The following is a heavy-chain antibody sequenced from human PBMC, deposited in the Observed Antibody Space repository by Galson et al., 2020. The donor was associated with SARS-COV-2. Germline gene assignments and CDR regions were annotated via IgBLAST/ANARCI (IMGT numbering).Heavy chain of an antibody. D-gene: IGHD3-3*01. CDR1: GYSFTSYW. CDR2: IYPGDSDT. Sequence: GESLKISCKGSGYSFTSYWIGWVRQMPGKGLEWMGIIYPGDSDTRYSPSFQGQVTISADKSISTAYLQWSSLKASDTAMYYCARQNSYYDFWSGYLSTSDTNNYYYYGMDVWGQGTTVTVSS. CDR3: ARQNSYYDFWSGYLSTSDTNNYYYYGMDV. V-gene: IGHV5-51*01. J-gene: IGHJ6*02.